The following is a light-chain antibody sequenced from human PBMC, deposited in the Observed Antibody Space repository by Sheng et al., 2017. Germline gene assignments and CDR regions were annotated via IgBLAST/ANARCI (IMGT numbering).Light chain of an antibody. CDR2: LNSDGSH. J-gene: IGLJ3*02. V-gene: IGLV4-69*01. Sequence: QLVLTQSPSASASLGASVKLTCTLSSGHSSYAIAWHQQQPEKGPRYLMKLNSDGSHSKGDGIPDRFSGSNSGAERYLTISSLQSEDEADYYCQTWALSWVFGGGTKLTVL. CDR3: QTWALSWV. CDR1: SGHSSYA.